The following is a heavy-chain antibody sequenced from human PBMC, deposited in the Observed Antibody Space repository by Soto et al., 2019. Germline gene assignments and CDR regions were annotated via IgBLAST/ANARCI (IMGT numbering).Heavy chain of an antibody. J-gene: IGHJ4*02. CDR2: ISAYNGNT. CDR3: ARVGYSGYDLGAFDY. Sequence: ASVKVSCKASGYTFTSYGISWVRQAPGQGLEWMGWISAYNGNTNYAQKLQGRVTMTTDTSTSTAYMELRSLRSDDTAVYYCARVGYSGYDLGAFDYWGRGTLVTVSS. CDR1: GYTFTSYG. D-gene: IGHD5-12*01. V-gene: IGHV1-18*01.